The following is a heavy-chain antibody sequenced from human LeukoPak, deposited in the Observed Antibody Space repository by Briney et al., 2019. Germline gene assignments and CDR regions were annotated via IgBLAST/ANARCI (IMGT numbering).Heavy chain of an antibody. CDR1: GYTFTSYD. J-gene: IGHJ4*02. CDR2: MNPNSGNT. Sequence: ASVKVSCKASGYTFTSYDINWVRQATGQGLEWMGWMNPNSGNTGYAQKFQGRVTITRNTSISTAYMELSSLRSEDTAVYYCARVKGKTGLRNYYFDYWGQGTLVTVSS. CDR3: ARVKGKTGLRNYYFDY. V-gene: IGHV1-8*03. D-gene: IGHD4-17*01.